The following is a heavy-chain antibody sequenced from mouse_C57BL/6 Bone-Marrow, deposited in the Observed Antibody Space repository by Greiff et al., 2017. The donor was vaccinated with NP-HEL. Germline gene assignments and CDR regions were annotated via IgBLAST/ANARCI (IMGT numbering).Heavy chain of an antibody. CDR2: IDPSDSYT. CDR3: ARFYYGNYDAMDY. V-gene: IGHV1-69*01. D-gene: IGHD2-1*01. CDR1: GYTFTSYW. Sequence: VQLQQSGAELVMPGASVKLSCKASGYTFTSYWMHWVKQRPGQGLEWIGEIDPSDSYTNYNQKFKGKSTLTVDKSSSTAYMQLSSLTSEDSAVYYCARFYYGNYDAMDYWGQGTSVTVSS. J-gene: IGHJ4*01.